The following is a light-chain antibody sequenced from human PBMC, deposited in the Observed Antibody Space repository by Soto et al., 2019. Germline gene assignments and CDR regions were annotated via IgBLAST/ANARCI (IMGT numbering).Light chain of an antibody. J-gene: IGKJ1*01. CDR2: AAS. CDR1: QGISNY. CDR3: QKYNSAPRT. Sequence: DIQMTQSPSSLSASVGDRVTITCWASQGISNYLAWYQQKPGKVPKLLIYAASTLQSGVPSRFSGSASGTDFTLTISSLQPEDVATYYCQKYNSAPRTFGQGTKVEIK. V-gene: IGKV1-27*01.